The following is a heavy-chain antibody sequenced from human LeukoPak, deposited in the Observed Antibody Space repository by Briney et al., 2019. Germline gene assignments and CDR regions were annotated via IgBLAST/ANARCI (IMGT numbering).Heavy chain of an antibody. CDR3: ARSLRDGYNFGLFDY. CDR2: ISAYNGNT. Sequence: GASVKVSCKASGYTFTSYGISWVRQAPGQGLEWMGWISAYNGNTNYAQKFQGRVTMTRNTSISTAYMELSSLRSEDTAVYYCARSLRDGYNFGLFDYWGQGTLVTVSS. D-gene: IGHD5-24*01. CDR1: GYTFTSYG. J-gene: IGHJ4*02. V-gene: IGHV1-18*01.